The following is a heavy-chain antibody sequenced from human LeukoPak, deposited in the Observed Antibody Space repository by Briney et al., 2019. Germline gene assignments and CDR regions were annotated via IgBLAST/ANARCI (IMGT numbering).Heavy chain of an antibody. CDR1: GGSISSYY. Sequence: SETLSLTCTVSGGSISSYYWSWIRQPPGKGLEWIGYIYYSGSTNYNPSLKSRVTISVDTSKNQFSLKLSSVTAADTAVYYCASSYCSGGSCYEPSMDVWGQGTTVTVSS. D-gene: IGHD2-15*01. J-gene: IGHJ6*02. CDR3: ASSYCSGGSCYEPSMDV. V-gene: IGHV4-59*12. CDR2: IYYSGST.